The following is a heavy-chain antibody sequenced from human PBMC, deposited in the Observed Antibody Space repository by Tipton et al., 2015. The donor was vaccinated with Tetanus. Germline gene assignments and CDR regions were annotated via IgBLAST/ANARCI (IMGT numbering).Heavy chain of an antibody. CDR2: IYSGGST. J-gene: IGHJ6*02. CDR1: GFTVSSNY. V-gene: IGHV3-53*01. D-gene: IGHD6-13*01. Sequence: VQLVQSGGGLIQPGGSLRLSCAASGFTVSSNYMSWVRQAPGKGLEWGSVIYSGGSTYYADSVKGRFTISRDNSKNTLYLQMNSLRAEDTAVYYCARGKGHSSSWKYYYYGMGVWGQGTTVPVSS. CDR3: ARGKGHSSSWKYYYYGMGV.